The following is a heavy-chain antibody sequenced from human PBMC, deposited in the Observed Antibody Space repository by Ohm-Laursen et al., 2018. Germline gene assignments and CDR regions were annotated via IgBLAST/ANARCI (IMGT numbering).Heavy chain of an antibody. V-gene: IGHV3-74*01. Sequence: SLRLSCSASGFTFSSYWMHWVRHAPGTGLVWVSRINSDGSSTSYADSMKGRFTISRDNAKNTLYLQMNSLRAEDTAVYYCARDDYYDSSGYYSAYGMDVWGQGTTVTVSS. CDR1: GFTFSSYW. CDR3: ARDDYYDSSGYYSAYGMDV. D-gene: IGHD3-22*01. J-gene: IGHJ6*02. CDR2: INSDGSST.